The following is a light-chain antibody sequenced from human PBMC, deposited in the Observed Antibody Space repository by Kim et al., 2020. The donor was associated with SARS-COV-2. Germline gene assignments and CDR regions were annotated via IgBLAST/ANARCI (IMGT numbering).Light chain of an antibody. CDR1: SLRRFY. Sequence: SSELTQDPAVSVALGQAVRITCQGDSLRRFYASWYQQRPGQAPRLVIYGKNSRPSGIPDRFSGSTSGNTAVLTITGAQAEDEADYYCNSRDSSDNHRDVFGAGTKVTV. J-gene: IGLJ1*01. V-gene: IGLV3-19*01. CDR2: GKN. CDR3: NSRDSSDNHRDV.